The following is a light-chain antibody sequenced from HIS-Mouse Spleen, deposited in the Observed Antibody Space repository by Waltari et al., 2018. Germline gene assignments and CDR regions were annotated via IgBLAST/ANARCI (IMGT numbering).Light chain of an antibody. CDR3: SSYTSSSTWV. Sequence: QSALTQPASVSGSPGQSITISCTGTSSDVGGYNYVSWYQQQPGKAPNLMIYEVSNRPSGVSNRFSGSKSGNTASLTISGLQAEDEADYYCSSYTSSSTWVFGGGTKLTVL. J-gene: IGLJ3*02. V-gene: IGLV2-14*01. CDR2: EVS. CDR1: SSDVGGYNY.